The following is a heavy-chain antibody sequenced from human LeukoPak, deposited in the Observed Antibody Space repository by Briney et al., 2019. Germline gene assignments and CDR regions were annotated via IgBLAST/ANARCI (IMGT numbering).Heavy chain of an antibody. J-gene: IGHJ5*02. CDR1: GGSISSYY. V-gene: IGHV4-59*08. CDR2: IYYSGST. D-gene: IGHD6-19*01. Sequence: PSETLSLTCTVSGGSISSYYWSWIRQPPGKGLEWIGYIYYSGSTNYNPSLKSRVTISVDTPKNQFSLKLSSVTAADPAVYYCGRNSGYSSGWYGHWGQGTLVTVSS. CDR3: GRNSGYSSGWYGH.